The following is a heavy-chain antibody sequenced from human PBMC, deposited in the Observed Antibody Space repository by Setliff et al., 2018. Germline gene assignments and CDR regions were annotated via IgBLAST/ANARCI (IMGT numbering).Heavy chain of an antibody. Sequence: GGSLRLSCVTSGFTFSNYGMTWVRRAPGKGLEWISYISTSSTIIYYADSVKGRFTISRDNSKNTLYLQMNSLRAEDTAVYYCAKYTRVVTTTCFDYWGQGTLVTVSS. J-gene: IGHJ4*02. CDR2: ISTSSTII. V-gene: IGHV3-48*01. CDR1: GFTFSNYG. D-gene: IGHD2-15*01. CDR3: AKYTRVVTTTCFDY.